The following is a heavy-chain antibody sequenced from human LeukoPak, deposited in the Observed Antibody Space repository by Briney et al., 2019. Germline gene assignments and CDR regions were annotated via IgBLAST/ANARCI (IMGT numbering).Heavy chain of an antibody. CDR3: AKDTSLRTSYHGYFDF. Sequence: PGGSLRLSCAASGFTFSAYAMSWDRQAPGKGLEWGSALTLSGTNTHYADSVKGRFTISRDVSKSTLYLKMNTLTAEHTAVYYCAKDTSLRTSYHGYFDFWGQGALVTVSS. D-gene: IGHD2/OR15-2a*01. CDR1: GFTFSAYA. V-gene: IGHV3-23*01. CDR2: LTLSGTNT. J-gene: IGHJ4*02.